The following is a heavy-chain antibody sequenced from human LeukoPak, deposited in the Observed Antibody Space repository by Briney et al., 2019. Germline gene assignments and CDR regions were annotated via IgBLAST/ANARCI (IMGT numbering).Heavy chain of an antibody. CDR2: ISTYNGNT. CDR3: ARAPTTVITPLDY. V-gene: IGHV1-18*01. CDR1: GYTFTNYG. D-gene: IGHD4-23*01. Sequence: ASVKVSCKASGYTFTNYGINWVRRAPGQGLEWVGWISTYNGNTNYAQKLQGRVTMTTDTSTSTAYMELRSLRSDDTAVYYCARAPTTVITPLDYWGQGTLVTVSS. J-gene: IGHJ4*02.